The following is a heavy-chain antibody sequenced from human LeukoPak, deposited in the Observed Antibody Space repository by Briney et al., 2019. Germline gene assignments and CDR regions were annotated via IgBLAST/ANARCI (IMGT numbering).Heavy chain of an antibody. CDR2: IYSSGSA. V-gene: IGHV4-59*08. CDR3: ARHRDYYDT. CDR1: GASINNNF. D-gene: IGHD3-22*01. Sequence: SETLSLTCTVSGASINNNFWTWIRQPPGKGLEWIGYIYSSGSANYNPSLKSRVIISGDTSKNQISLNLTSVTAADTAVYFCARHRDYYDTRGHGTLVTVSS. J-gene: IGHJ4*01.